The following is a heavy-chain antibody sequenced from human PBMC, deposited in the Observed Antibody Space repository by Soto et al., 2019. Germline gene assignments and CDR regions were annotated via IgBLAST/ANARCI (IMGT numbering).Heavy chain of an antibody. J-gene: IGHJ4*02. Sequence: QVQLVESGGGVVQPGRSLRLSCAASGFTFSSYGMHWVRQAPGKGLEWVAVISYDGSNKYYADSVKGRFTISRDNSKNTLYLQMNSLRAEDTAVYYCAKDPGYPKDYWGQGTLVTVSS. V-gene: IGHV3-30*18. CDR1: GFTFSSYG. D-gene: IGHD5-18*01. CDR2: ISYDGSNK. CDR3: AKDPGYPKDY.